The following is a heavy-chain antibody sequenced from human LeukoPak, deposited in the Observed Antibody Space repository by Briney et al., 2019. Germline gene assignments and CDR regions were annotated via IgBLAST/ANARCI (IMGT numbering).Heavy chain of an antibody. D-gene: IGHD3-10*01. CDR2: MNPNSGNT. J-gene: IGHJ4*01. Sequence: GASVKVSCKASGYTFTNYDINWVRQATGQGLEWMGSMNPNSGNTGYAQKFQGRVTMARNTSINTAYMELSSLRSEDTAVYYCARGPLWFGESSYYFDNWGHGTLVTVSS. CDR3: ARGPLWFGESSYYFDN. CDR1: GYTFTNYD. V-gene: IGHV1-8*01.